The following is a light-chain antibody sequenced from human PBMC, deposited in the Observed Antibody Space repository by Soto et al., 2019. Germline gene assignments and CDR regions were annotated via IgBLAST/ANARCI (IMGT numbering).Light chain of an antibody. CDR3: QQYNSYPCT. J-gene: IGKJ1*01. CDR2: KAS. CDR1: QSISSW. V-gene: IGKV1-5*03. Sequence: DIQMPQSPATLSVSVGDRVSITCRASQSISSWLAWYQQKPGEAPKLLIYKASNLQNGVPSRFSGSGSGTEFTLTISSLESEDFAVYYCQQYNSYPCTFGQGTKVDI.